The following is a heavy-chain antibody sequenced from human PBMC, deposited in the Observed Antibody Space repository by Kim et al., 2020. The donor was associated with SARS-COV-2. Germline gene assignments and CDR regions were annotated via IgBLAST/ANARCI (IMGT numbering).Heavy chain of an antibody. CDR3: ASHYYDSSGYYSPDY. Sequence: SETLSLTCTVSGRSTSSSCYYWGWIPQPPGKGLEWIGSIYYSGSTYYNPSLKCRVTISVDTSKNQFSLKLSSVTAADTAVYYCASHYYDSSGYYSPDYWGQGTLVTVSS. V-gene: IGHV4-39*01. CDR2: IYYSGST. CDR1: GRSTSSSCYY. J-gene: IGHJ4*02. D-gene: IGHD3-22*01.